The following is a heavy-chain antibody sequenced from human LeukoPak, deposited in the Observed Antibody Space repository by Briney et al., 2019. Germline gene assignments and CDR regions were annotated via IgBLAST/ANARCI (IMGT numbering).Heavy chain of an antibody. CDR3: IAAAGTSDDY. D-gene: IGHD6-13*01. J-gene: IGHJ4*02. V-gene: IGHV1-46*01. Sequence: ASVKVSCKASGYAFTSYYMHWVRQAPGQGLEWMGIINPSGGSTSYAQKFQGRVTMTRDTSTSTVYMKLSSLRSEDTAVYYCIAAAGTSDDYWGQGTLVTVSS. CDR2: INPSGGST. CDR1: GYAFTSYY.